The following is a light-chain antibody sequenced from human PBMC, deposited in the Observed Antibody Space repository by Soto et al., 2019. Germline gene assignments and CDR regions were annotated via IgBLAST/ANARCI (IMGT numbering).Light chain of an antibody. Sequence: QSALTQPASVSGSPGQSITISCTGSNSDIGNYNYVSWYQQHPGKAPKLIIFDVSNRPSGVSNRFSGSKSGNTASLTISGLQAEDEADYYCGSSTGSDTLYVFGSGTKVTVL. V-gene: IGLV2-14*01. CDR1: NSDIGNYNY. CDR2: DVS. J-gene: IGLJ1*01. CDR3: GSSTGSDTLYV.